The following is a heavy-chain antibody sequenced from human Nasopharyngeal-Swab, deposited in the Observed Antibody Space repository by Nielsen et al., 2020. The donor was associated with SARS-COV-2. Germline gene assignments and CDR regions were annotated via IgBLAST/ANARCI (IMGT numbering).Heavy chain of an antibody. CDR3: ARDRRDGCMDV. J-gene: IGHJ6*03. D-gene: IGHD5-24*01. CDR2: IYTSGST. Sequence: SESLSLTCTVSGGSISSGSYYWSWIRQPAGKGLEWIGRIYTSGSTNYNPSLKSRVTISVDTSKNQFSLKLSSVTAADTAVYYCARDRRDGCMDVWGKGTTVTVSS. CDR1: GGSISSGSYY. V-gene: IGHV4-61*02.